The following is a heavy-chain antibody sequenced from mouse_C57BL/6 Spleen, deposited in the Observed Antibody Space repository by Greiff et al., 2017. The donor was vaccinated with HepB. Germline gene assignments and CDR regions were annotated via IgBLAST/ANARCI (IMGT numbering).Heavy chain of an antibody. J-gene: IGHJ4*01. Sequence: VKLQQSGAELVRPGASVTLSCKASGYTFSDYEMHWVKQTPVHGLEWIGAIDPETGGTAYNQKFKGKAILTADKSSSTAYMELRSLTSEDSAVYYCTRGDTTVVEDSMDYWGQGTSVTVSS. V-gene: IGHV1-15*01. D-gene: IGHD1-1*01. CDR3: TRGDTTVVEDSMDY. CDR2: IDPETGGT. CDR1: GYTFSDYE.